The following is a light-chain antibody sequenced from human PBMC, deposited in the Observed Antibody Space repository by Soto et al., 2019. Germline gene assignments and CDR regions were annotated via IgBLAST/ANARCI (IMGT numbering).Light chain of an antibody. J-gene: IGKJ1*01. Sequence: HVTRSSSPVSRSIGEKGTSTCRASQTMSSWLAWYQQKPGKAPKLLIYDVSTLESGVPSRFSGSGSGTEFTLTISTLQPADSATYNWQQCNTFWTFGQGTKV. V-gene: IGKV1-5*01. CDR2: DVS. CDR1: QTMSSW. CDR3: QQCNTFWT.